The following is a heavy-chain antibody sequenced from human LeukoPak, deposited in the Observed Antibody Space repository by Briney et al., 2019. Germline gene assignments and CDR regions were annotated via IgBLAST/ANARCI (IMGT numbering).Heavy chain of an antibody. V-gene: IGHV1-2*02. Sequence: GASVKVSCKASGYTFTGYYMHWVRQAPGQGLEWMGWINPNNGGTNYAQKFQGRVTMTRDTSISTAYMELSRLRSDDTAVYYCARDLISSSWKGDWFDPWGQGTLVTVSS. J-gene: IGHJ5*02. CDR3: ARDLISSSWKGDWFDP. CDR1: GYTFTGYY. CDR2: INPNNGGT. D-gene: IGHD6-13*01.